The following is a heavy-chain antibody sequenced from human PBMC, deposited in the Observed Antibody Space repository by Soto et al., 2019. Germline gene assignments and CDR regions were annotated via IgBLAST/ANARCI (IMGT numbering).Heavy chain of an antibody. J-gene: IGHJ4*02. V-gene: IGHV1-18*01. Sequence: GASVKVSCKASGYTFSNYGMSWVRQAPGQGLEWMGWISAYNGYTKYAQKFQGRVTMTTDTSTSTGYMELRSLRSDDTAVYYCARERRFNQDLSLDYWGQGTPVTVSS. CDR1: GYTFSNYG. D-gene: IGHD3-16*02. CDR2: ISAYNGYT. CDR3: ARERRFNQDLSLDY.